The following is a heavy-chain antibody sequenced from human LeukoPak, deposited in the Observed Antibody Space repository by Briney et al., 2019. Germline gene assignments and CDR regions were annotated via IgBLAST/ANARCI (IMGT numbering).Heavy chain of an antibody. CDR1: GFTFSDYY. J-gene: IGHJ4*02. V-gene: IGHV3-11*01. Sequence: GGSLRLSCAASGFTFSDYYMSWIRQAPGKGLEWVSYINSSGSTIYYADSVKGRFTISRDNAKNSLYLQMNSLRAEDTAVYYCARSIYYYDSSGPFDYWGQGTLVTVSS. CDR3: ARSIYYYDSSGPFDY. D-gene: IGHD3-22*01. CDR2: INSSGSTI.